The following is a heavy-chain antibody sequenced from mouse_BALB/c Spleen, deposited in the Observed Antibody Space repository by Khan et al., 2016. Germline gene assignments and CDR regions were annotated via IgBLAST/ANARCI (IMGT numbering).Heavy chain of an antibody. CDR1: GYSITSDYA. J-gene: IGHJ2*01. CDR3: TEGNYDYVDY. D-gene: IGHD2-1*01. V-gene: IGHV3-2*02. CDR2: ISYSGST. Sequence: EVQLQESGPGLVKPSQSLSLTCTVTGYSITSDYAWNWIRQFPGNKLEWMGYISYSGSTSYNPSLKSRISITRDTSKNQFYLPLNFVTTDDTATYCCTEGNYDYVDYWGQGTTLTVSS.